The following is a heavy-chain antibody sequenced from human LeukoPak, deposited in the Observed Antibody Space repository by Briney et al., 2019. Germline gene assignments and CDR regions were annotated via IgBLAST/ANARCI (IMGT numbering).Heavy chain of an antibody. Sequence: PGGSLRLSCAASGFTFSAYWMTWVRQAPGKGLEWVANIKQDGSDKYYADSVKGRFTISRDNSKNTLYLQMNSLRAEDTAVYYCAKDLAREYFDYWGQGTLVTVSS. V-gene: IGHV3-7*01. J-gene: IGHJ4*02. CDR3: AKDLAREYFDY. CDR2: IKQDGSDK. CDR1: GFTFSAYW.